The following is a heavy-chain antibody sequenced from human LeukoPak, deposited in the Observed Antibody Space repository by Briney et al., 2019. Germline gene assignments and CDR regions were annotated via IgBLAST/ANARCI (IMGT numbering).Heavy chain of an antibody. J-gene: IGHJ4*02. Sequence: GGSLRLSCAASGFTFSSYAMSWVRQAPGKGLEWVSAISGSGGSTYYADSVKGRFTISRDNSKNTLYLQMNSLRAEDTAVYYCATLPDDYDYVWGSYRDFDYGGQGTLVTVSS. CDR3: ATLPDDYDYVWGSYRDFDY. CDR2: ISGSGGST. D-gene: IGHD3-16*02. CDR1: GFTFSSYA. V-gene: IGHV3-23*01.